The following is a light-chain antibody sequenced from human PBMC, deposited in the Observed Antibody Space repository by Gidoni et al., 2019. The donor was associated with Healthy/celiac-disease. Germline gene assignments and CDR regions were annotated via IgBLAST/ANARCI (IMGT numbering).Light chain of an antibody. CDR2: DAS. V-gene: IGKV1-33*01. Sequence: DIQLPQSPSSLSASVGDRVTITCQASQDISNYLNWYQQKPGKAPKLLIYDASNLETGVPSRFSGSGSGTDFTFTISSLQPEDIATYYCQQYDNIPYTFGQGTKLEIK. J-gene: IGKJ2*01. CDR1: QDISNY. CDR3: QQYDNIPYT.